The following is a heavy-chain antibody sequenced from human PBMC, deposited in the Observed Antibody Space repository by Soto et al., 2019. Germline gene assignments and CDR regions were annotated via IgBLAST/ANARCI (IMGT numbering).Heavy chain of an antibody. CDR3: ATDLDGTDV. CDR1: GFTFSSYS. Sequence: PGGSLRLSCAASGFTFSSYSMNWVRQAPGKGLEWVSSISSSSIYIDYADSVKGRFTISRHNAKNSLYLQMNSLRAEDTAVYYCATDLDGTDVWGQGTTVTVSS. V-gene: IGHV3-21*01. CDR2: ISSSSIYI. J-gene: IGHJ6*02.